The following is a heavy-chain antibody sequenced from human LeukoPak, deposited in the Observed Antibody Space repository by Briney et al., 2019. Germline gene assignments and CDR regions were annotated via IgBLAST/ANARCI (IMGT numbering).Heavy chain of an antibody. CDR2: IYHSGST. V-gene: IGHV4-38-2*02. CDR1: GYSISSGYY. CDR3: ARELVVATFDY. J-gene: IGHJ4*02. Sequence: SETLSLTCTVSGYSISSGYYWDWIRQPPGKGLEWIGSIYHSGSTYYNPSLKSRVTISVDTSKNQSSLKLSSVTAADTAVYYCARELVVATFDYWGQGILVTVSS. D-gene: IGHD2-15*01.